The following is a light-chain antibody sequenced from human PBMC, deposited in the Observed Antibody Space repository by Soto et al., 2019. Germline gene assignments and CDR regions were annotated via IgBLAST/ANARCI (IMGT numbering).Light chain of an antibody. V-gene: IGLV2-14*01. CDR3: SSYTSSATLV. Sequence: QSALTQPASVSGSPGQSITISCTGTSSDVGGYKYVSWYQQHPGKAPKLIIPEVSSRPSGVSNRFSGSKSGNTASLTISGLQAEDEADYYCSSYTSSATLVFGVGTKLTVL. J-gene: IGLJ2*01. CDR1: SSDVGGYKY. CDR2: EVS.